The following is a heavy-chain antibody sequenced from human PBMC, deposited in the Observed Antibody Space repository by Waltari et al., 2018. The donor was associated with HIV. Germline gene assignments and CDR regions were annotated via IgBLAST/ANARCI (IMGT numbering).Heavy chain of an antibody. Sequence: QVQLVQSGSELRTPGASVILSCKASGYSFTDYSLNWVRQAPGQGLEWMGWSNTNTGKPSYDQAFTGRFVFSLDTSFSTAFLQINSLKTEDTAVYYCARLNLKRGYFPSFWGQGTLVTVSS. V-gene: IGHV7-4-1*02. J-gene: IGHJ4*02. CDR3: ARLNLKRGYFPSF. CDR1: GYSFTDYS. D-gene: IGHD3-22*01. CDR2: SNTNTGKP.